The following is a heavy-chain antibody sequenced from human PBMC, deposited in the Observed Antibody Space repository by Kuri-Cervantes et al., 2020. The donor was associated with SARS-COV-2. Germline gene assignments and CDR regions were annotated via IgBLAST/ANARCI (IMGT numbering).Heavy chain of an antibody. J-gene: IGHJ4*02. V-gene: IGHV3-48*04. Sequence: GGSLRLSCEASGFTFSSYGMDWVRQAPGKGLEGVSYISSSGSTIYYADSVKGRFTISRDNAKNSLYLQMNSLRAEDTAVYYCARGDSSGYLYYFDYWGQGTLVTVSS. D-gene: IGHD3-22*01. CDR2: ISSSGSTI. CDR3: ARGDSSGYLYYFDY. CDR1: GFTFSSYG.